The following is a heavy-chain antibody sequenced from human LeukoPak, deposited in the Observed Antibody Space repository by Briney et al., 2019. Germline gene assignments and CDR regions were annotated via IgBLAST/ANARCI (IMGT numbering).Heavy chain of an antibody. CDR3: ARRHSSSWLDYYYGMDV. CDR1: GFTFSSYS. CDR2: ISSSSSYI. D-gene: IGHD6-13*01. Sequence: GGSLRLSCAASGFTFSSYSMNWVRQAPGKGLEWVSSISSSSSYIYHADSVKGRFTISRDNAKNSLYLQMNSLRAEDTAVYYCARRHSSSWLDYYYGMDVWGQGTTVTVSS. J-gene: IGHJ6*02. V-gene: IGHV3-21*01.